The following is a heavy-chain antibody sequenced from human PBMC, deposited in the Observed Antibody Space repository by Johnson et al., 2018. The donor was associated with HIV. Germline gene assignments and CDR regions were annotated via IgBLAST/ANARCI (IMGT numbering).Heavy chain of an antibody. J-gene: IGHJ3*02. D-gene: IGHD6-13*01. Sequence: QEQLVESGGGVVQPGRSLRLSCAASGFTFSSYAMHWVRQAPGKGLEWVAVISYYSNTYSSDSVKGRFTISRDNSKNTLYLQMNSLRAEDTAVYYCARERIAAAGLDAFDIWGQGTMVTVSS. V-gene: IGHV3-30*14. CDR1: GFTFSSYA. CDR3: ARERIAAAGLDAFDI. CDR2: ISYYSNT.